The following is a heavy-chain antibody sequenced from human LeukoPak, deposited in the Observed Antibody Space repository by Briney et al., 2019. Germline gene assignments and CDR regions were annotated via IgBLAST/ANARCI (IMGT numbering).Heavy chain of an antibody. J-gene: IGHJ6*02. CDR1: GFTLSTHG. V-gene: IGHV3-33*08. CDR3: ARSDYYYYYGMDV. CDR2: IWCDGSNK. D-gene: IGHD2-21*02. Sequence: GGSLRLSCAASGFTLSTHGMHWVRRAPGKGLEWVAVIWCDGSNKYYADSVKGRFTIYRDNSKNTLYLQMNSLRAEDTAVYYCARSDYYYYYGMDVWGQGTTVTVSS.